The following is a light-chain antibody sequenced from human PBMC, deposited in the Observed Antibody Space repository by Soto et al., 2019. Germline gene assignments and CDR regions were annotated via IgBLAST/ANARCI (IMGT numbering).Light chain of an antibody. Sequence: DIQMTQSPSSLSASVGARVTITCQASQDIDNYLNWYQQKPGKAPRLLIYDSSTLQTGVPSRFSGSGSGTDFTFAISSLQPEDIATYYCQQSHNLPLSFGGGTKVQI. CDR3: QQSHNLPLS. CDR2: DSS. CDR1: QDIDNY. V-gene: IGKV1-33*01. J-gene: IGKJ4*01.